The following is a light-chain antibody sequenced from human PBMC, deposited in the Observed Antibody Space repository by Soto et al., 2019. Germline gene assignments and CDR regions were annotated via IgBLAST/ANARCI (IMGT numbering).Light chain of an antibody. Sequence: DIQMTQSPSSLSASVGDRVTITCRASQNIMHYLNWYQQRPGRAPKVLIYAASRLQNGVPSTFSGSGSGTDFTLTISSLEPEDFATYFCQQSYSTPYTFVQGTKLEIK. V-gene: IGKV1-39*01. J-gene: IGKJ2*01. CDR2: AAS. CDR3: QQSYSTPYT. CDR1: QNIMHY.